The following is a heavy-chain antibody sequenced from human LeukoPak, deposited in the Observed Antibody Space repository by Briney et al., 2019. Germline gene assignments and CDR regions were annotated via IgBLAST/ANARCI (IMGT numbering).Heavy chain of an antibody. CDR2: ISYDGSNK. Sequence: PGRSLRLSCAASGFTFSSYGMHWVRQAPGKGLEWVAVISYDGSNKYYADSVKGRFTISRDNAKNSLYLQMNSLRAEDTAVYYCARASEVVSAAPFDYWGQGTLVTVSS. J-gene: IGHJ4*02. CDR3: ARASEVVSAAPFDY. D-gene: IGHD2-2*01. CDR1: GFTFSSYG. V-gene: IGHV3-30*03.